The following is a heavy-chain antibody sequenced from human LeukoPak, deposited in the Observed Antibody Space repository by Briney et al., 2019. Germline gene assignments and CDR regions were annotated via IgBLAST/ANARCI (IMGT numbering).Heavy chain of an antibody. D-gene: IGHD3-9*01. V-gene: IGHV3-23*01. CDR2: VSGRDTST. CDR3: AKWGDYDVLTGYYDSDY. Sequence: GASLRLSCAASGSTFSNYAMSCVRQAPGKGLEWVSAVSGRDTSTYYTDSVKGRFTISRDNSKNTLYLQMNSLSAEDTAIYYCAKWGDYDVLTGYYDSDYWGQGTLVTVSS. J-gene: IGHJ4*02. CDR1: GSTFSNYA.